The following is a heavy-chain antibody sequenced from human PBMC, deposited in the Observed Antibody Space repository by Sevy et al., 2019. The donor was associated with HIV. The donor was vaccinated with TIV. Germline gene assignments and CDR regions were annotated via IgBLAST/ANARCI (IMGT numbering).Heavy chain of an antibody. CDR1: GFTFSSYS. D-gene: IGHD1-26*01. V-gene: IGHV3-48*01. J-gene: IGHJ3*02. Sequence: GGSLRLSCAASGFTFSSYSMNWVRQAPGKGLEWVSYISSSSTIYYADSVKGRFTISRDNAKNSLYLQMNSLRAEDTAVYYCARGGVGATSGLDAFDIWGQGTMVTVSS. CDR3: ARGGVGATSGLDAFDI. CDR2: ISSSSTI.